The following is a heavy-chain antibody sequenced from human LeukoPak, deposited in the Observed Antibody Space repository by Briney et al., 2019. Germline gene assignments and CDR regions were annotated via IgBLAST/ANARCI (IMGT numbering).Heavy chain of an antibody. J-gene: IGHJ5*02. Sequence: PGRSLRLSCAASGFTFSSYAMHWVRQAPGKGLEWVAVISYDGSNKYYADSVKGRFTISRDNSKNTLYLQMNSLRAEDTAVYYCARENLHLLCLDPWSQGTLVTVSS. CDR3: ARENLHLLCLDP. V-gene: IGHV3-30-3*01. CDR1: GFTFSSYA. D-gene: IGHD3-10*01. CDR2: ISYDGSNK.